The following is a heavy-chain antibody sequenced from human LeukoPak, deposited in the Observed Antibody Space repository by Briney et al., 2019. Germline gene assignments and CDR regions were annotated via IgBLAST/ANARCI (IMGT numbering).Heavy chain of an antibody. CDR2: IYHSGST. V-gene: IGHV4-38-2*02. CDR3: ARGHTHSGWYFHDAFDI. J-gene: IGHJ3*02. CDR1: GYSISSGYY. D-gene: IGHD6-19*01. Sequence: PSETLSLTCTVSGYSISSGYYWGWIRQPPGKGLEWIGSIYHSGSTYYNPSLKSRVTISVDTSKNQFSLKLSSVTAADTAVYYCARGHTHSGWYFHDAFDIWGQGTMVTVSS.